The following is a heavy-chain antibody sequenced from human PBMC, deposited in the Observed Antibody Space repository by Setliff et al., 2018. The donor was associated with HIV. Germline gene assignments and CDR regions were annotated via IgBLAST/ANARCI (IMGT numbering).Heavy chain of an antibody. J-gene: IGHJ5*02. Sequence: GESLKISCKGSGYSFSNYWIGWVRQMPGKGLEWMGTIYPGDSDARYSPSFQGQVTISADKSISTAYLQWSSLKSSDTAMYYCARHRHSCYYDVLTGVNWFDPWGQGTLVTVSS. CDR3: ARHRHSCYYDVLTGVNWFDP. D-gene: IGHD3-9*01. CDR1: GYSFSNYW. CDR2: IYPGDSDA. V-gene: IGHV5-51*01.